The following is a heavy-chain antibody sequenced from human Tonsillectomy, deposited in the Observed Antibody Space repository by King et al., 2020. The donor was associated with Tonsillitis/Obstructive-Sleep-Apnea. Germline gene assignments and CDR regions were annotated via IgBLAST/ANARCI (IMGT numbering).Heavy chain of an antibody. CDR1: GFTFSNYA. V-gene: IGHV3-30*04. Sequence: VQLVESGGGVVQPGRSLRLSCADSGFTFSNYAMHWVRQAPGKGLEWVAVISYEGSNKYYADSVKGRFTISRDNSRNTLYLQMDSLRAEDTALYYCARDLIVGTFYYYYGLDVWGQGTTVTVSS. CDR2: ISYEGSNK. CDR3: ARDLIVGTFYYYYGLDV. D-gene: IGHD1-26*01. J-gene: IGHJ6*02.